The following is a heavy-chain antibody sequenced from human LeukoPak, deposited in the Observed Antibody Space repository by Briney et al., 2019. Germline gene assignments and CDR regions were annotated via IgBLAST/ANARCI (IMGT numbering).Heavy chain of an antibody. J-gene: IGHJ4*02. CDR1: GYTFTSYG. D-gene: IGHD1-7*01. Sequence: ASVKVSCKASGYTFTSYGFNWVRQAPGQGLEWLGWISGYNGNTEYAQKVQGRVTMTADTSTNTAYMELRSLGSDDTAVYYCARDLLTGNTGDYWGQGTLVTVSA. CDR2: ISGYNGNT. V-gene: IGHV1-18*01. CDR3: ARDLLTGNTGDY.